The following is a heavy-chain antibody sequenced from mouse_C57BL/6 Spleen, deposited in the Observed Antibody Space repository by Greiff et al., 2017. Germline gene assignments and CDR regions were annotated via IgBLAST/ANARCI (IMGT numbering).Heavy chain of an antibody. D-gene: IGHD4-1*01. J-gene: IGHJ1*03. CDR2: ISGGGGNT. CDR1: GFTFSSYT. Sequence: EVQLVESGGGLVKPGGSLKLSCAASGFTFSSYTMSWVRQTPEKRLEWVATISGGGGNTYYPDSVKGRFTITRDNAKNTLYLQVSSLRSGDTALDYWARLGSLWYLDVWGTGTTVTVSS. V-gene: IGHV5-9*01. CDR3: ARLGSLWYLDV.